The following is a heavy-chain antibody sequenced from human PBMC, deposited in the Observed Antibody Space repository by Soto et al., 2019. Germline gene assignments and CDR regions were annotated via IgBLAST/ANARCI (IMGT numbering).Heavy chain of an antibody. V-gene: IGHV3-23*01. D-gene: IGHD6-19*01. CDR2: SSASGRSR. J-gene: IGHJ4*02. Sequence: GGVLRLSCVASGIEFSNYAMSWVRQAPGKGLEWVSISSASGRSRYHADSVKGRFTISRDNSKNTLYLHMTNLRAEDTAVYYCAKDGNWLDVYFDVWGQGTPVTVSS. CDR3: AKDGNWLDVYFDV. CDR1: GIEFSNYA.